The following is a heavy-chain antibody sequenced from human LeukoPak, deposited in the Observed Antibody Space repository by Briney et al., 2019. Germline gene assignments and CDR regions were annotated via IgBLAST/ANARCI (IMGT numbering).Heavy chain of an antibody. Sequence: SETLSLTCTVSGGSISSYYWSWIQQPAGKGLEWIGRIYTSGSTTYNPSLKSRVTMSVDTSKKQFSLKVSSVTAAETAVYFCATDNGARGGSYLFDYWGQGTLVTVSS. CDR3: ATDNGARGGSYLFDY. J-gene: IGHJ4*02. CDR1: GGSISSYY. V-gene: IGHV4-4*07. CDR2: IYTSGST. D-gene: IGHD1-26*01.